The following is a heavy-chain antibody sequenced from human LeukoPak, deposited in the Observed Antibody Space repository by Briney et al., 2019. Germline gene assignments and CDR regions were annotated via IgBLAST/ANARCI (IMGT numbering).Heavy chain of an antibody. CDR1: GFTVSSNY. Sequence: GGSLRLSCAASGFTVSSNYMSWVRQAPGKGLEWVSLIYSGGSTYYADSVKGRFTISRDNSKNTLYLQMNSLRAEDTAVYYCARGYGDYPVLVDYWGQGTLVTVSS. D-gene: IGHD4-17*01. J-gene: IGHJ4*02. CDR2: IYSGGST. CDR3: ARGYGDYPVLVDY. V-gene: IGHV3-66*01.